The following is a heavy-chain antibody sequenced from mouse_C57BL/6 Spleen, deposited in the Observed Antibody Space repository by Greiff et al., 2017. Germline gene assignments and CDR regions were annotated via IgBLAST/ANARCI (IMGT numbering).Heavy chain of an antibody. V-gene: IGHV3-6*01. J-gene: IGHJ3*01. CDR1: GYSITSGYY. CDR3: ARGGTNWDVFAY. D-gene: IGHD4-1*01. CDR2: ISYDGSN. Sequence: EVQLQQSGPGLVKPSQSLSLTCSVTGYSITSGYYWNWIRQFPGNKLEWMGYISYDGSNNYNPSLKNRITITRDTSKNQFFLKLNSVTTEDTATYYCARGGTNWDVFAYWGQGTLVTGSA.